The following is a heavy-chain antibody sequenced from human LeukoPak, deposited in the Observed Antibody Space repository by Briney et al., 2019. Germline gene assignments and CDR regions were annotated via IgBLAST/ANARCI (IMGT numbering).Heavy chain of an antibody. Sequence: PGGSLRLSCAASGFTFSSYDMSWVRQAPGKGLEWVSAISGTGGNTFYADSVKGRFTVSRDNSKNTLYLQMNSLRAEDTAIYFCANGPGGAQSDSWGQGTLVTVSS. V-gene: IGHV3-23*01. J-gene: IGHJ4*02. CDR3: ANGPGGAQSDS. D-gene: IGHD3-10*01. CDR2: ISGTGGNT. CDR1: GFTFSSYD.